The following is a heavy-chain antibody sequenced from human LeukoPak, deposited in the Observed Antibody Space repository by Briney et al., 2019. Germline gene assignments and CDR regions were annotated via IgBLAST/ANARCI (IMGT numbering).Heavy chain of an antibody. CDR1: GFTFSGYW. Sequence: GGSLRLSCAASGFTFSGYWMSWVRQAPGKGLEWVANIKQDGSEKNYVDSVKGRFTISRDNAKNSLYLQMNSLRAEDTAVYYCARCYYGSGSHYNWFDPWAQGTLVTVSS. CDR3: ARCYYGSGSHYNWFDP. V-gene: IGHV3-7*01. J-gene: IGHJ5*02. D-gene: IGHD3-10*01. CDR2: IKQDGSEK.